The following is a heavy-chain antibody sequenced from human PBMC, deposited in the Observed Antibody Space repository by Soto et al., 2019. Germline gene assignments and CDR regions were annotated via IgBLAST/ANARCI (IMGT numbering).Heavy chain of an antibody. D-gene: IGHD6-13*01. CDR3: AKDSSSWSYYYYGMDV. V-gene: IGHV3-23*01. CDR2: ISSSGGDT. CDR1: GFTFSSYA. Sequence: GGSLRLSCAASGFTFSSYAIAWVRQAPGKGLEWVSSISSSGGDTYYADSVKGRFTISRDNSKNTLYLQMNSLRAEDTAVYYCAKDSSSWSYYYYGMDVWGQGTTVTVSS. J-gene: IGHJ6*02.